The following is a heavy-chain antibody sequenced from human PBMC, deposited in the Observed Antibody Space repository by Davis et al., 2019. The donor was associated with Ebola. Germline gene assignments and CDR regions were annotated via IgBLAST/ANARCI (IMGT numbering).Heavy chain of an antibody. J-gene: IGHJ4*02. D-gene: IGHD6-6*01. CDR2: IYYSGST. CDR3: ARGYSSSSVFYY. Sequence: SETLSLTCTVSGGSISSSSYYWGWIRQPPGKGLEWIGSIYYSGSTYYNPSLKSRVTISVDTSKNQFSLKLSSVTAADTAVYYCARGYSSSSVFYYWGQGTLVTVSS. V-gene: IGHV4-39*01. CDR1: GGSISSSSYY.